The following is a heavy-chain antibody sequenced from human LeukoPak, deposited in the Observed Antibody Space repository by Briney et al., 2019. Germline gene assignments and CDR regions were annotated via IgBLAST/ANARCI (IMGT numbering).Heavy chain of an antibody. CDR1: GYTFTSYD. CDR3: ARGVGWGSSYLYYYYMDV. Sequence: ASVKVSCKASGYTFTSYDINWVRQATGQGLEGMGWMNPNSGNTGYAQKFQGRVTMTRNTSISTAYMELSSLRSEDTAVYYCARGVGWGSSYLYYYYMDVWGKGTTVTVSS. J-gene: IGHJ6*03. D-gene: IGHD3-10*01. CDR2: MNPNSGNT. V-gene: IGHV1-8*01.